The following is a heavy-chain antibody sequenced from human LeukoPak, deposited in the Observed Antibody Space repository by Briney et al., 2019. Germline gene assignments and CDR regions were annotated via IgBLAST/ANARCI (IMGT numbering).Heavy chain of an antibody. D-gene: IGHD7-27*01. J-gene: IGHJ5*02. CDR1: GGSVCSGSDY. Sequence: PSETLCPSPTVSGGSVCSGSDYWSWIRQPPGKGLEWIGYIYYSGSTNYNPSLKSRVTISLDTSKNQFSLKLSSVTAADTAVYYCARNAEISLTGWDDCFDPWGQGTLVTVSS. V-gene: IGHV4-61*01. CDR3: ARNAEISLTGWDDCFDP. CDR2: IYYSGST.